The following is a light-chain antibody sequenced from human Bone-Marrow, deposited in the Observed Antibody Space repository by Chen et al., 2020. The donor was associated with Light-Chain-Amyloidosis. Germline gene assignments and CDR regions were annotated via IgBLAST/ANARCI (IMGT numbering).Light chain of an antibody. J-gene: IGLJ2*01. Sequence: SYELTQPHTVSESPGQTARIPCSGDDLPTKYAYWYQQKPGQAPVLVVHRDTERPSGISERFSGSSSGTPAALTISGVQAEDEADYHCQSADSSGTDDVIFGGGTKLTVL. CDR1: DLPTKY. CDR2: RDT. V-gene: IGLV3-25*03. CDR3: QSADSSGTDDVI.